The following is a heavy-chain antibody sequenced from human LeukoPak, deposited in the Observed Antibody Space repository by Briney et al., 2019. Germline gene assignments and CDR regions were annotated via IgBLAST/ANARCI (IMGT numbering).Heavy chain of an antibody. V-gene: IGHV1-69*04. Sequence: SVKVSCKASGGTFSSYAISWVRQAPGQGLEWMGRIIPILGIANYAQKFQGRVTITADKSTSTAYMELSSLRSEDTAVYYCARAPSSSWYGYGMDVWGQGTTVTVS. J-gene: IGHJ6*02. CDR1: GGTFSSYA. D-gene: IGHD6-13*01. CDR2: IIPILGIA. CDR3: ARAPSSSWYGYGMDV.